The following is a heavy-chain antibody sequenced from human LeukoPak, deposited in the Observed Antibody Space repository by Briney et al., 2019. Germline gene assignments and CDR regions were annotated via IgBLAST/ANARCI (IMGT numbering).Heavy chain of an antibody. CDR1: GGSISSSSYY. CDR3: ARHKRPTSGWYPNYFDY. J-gene: IGHJ4*02. V-gene: IGHV4-39*01. D-gene: IGHD6-19*01. Sequence: SSETLSLTCTVSGGSISSSSYYWGWIRQPPGKGLEWIGYISYSGSTSYNPSLKSRVTISVDTSKNQFSLKLSSVTAADTAVYYCARHKRPTSGWYPNYFDYWGQGTLVTVSS. CDR2: ISYSGST.